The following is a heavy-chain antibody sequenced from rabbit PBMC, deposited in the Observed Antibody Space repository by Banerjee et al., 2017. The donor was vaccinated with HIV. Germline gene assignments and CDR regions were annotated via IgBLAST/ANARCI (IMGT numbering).Heavy chain of an antibody. CDR3: ARGDGYDGDGPYYGMDL. D-gene: IGHD6-1*01. J-gene: IGHJ6*01. V-gene: IGHV1S7*01. CDR2: IDPVFGST. Sequence: QLKESGGGLVQPGGSLKLSCKASGFDFSSYYMSWVRQAPGKGLEWIGYIDPVFGSTDYASWVNGRFTISSHNAQNTLYLQLNSLTAADTATYFCARGDGYDGDGPYYGMDLWGPGTLVTVS. CDR1: GFDFSSYY.